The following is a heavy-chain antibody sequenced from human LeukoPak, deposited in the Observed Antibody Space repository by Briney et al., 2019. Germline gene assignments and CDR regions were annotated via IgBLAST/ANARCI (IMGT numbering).Heavy chain of an antibody. CDR1: GFTFRNYA. CDR2: ISNSGDNT. V-gene: IGHV3-23*01. D-gene: IGHD3-10*01. Sequence: AGSLRLSCAASGFTFRNYAMTWVRQAPGKGLECVSGISNSGDNTYYGDSVKSRFTISRDNSKNTLYLQMNSLRVEDTAVYYCAKGWGVGYYYYMDVWGKGTTVTVSS. J-gene: IGHJ6*03. CDR3: AKGWGVGYYYYMDV.